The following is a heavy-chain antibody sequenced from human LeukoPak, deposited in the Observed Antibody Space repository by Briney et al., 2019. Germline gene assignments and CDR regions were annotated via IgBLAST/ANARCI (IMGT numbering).Heavy chain of an antibody. D-gene: IGHD3-10*01. CDR3: VRRPYYYGSGKHFDY. CDR1: GFSFSSYA. J-gene: IGHJ4*02. Sequence: GSLRLSCAASGFSFSSYAMSWVRQPPGKGLEWIGTIYYTGRTYYNPSLKSRVTISEDTSNNQFSLKLSSVTAADTAVYYCVRRPYYYGSGKHFDYWGQGILVTVSS. CDR2: IYYTGRT. V-gene: IGHV4-39*01.